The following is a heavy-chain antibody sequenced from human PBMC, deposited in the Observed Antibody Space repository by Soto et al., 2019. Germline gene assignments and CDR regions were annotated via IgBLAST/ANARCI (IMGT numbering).Heavy chain of an antibody. V-gene: IGHV1-2*02. CDR1: GYTFTGYY. D-gene: IGHD3-16*02. CDR2: IGPNSGGT. CDR3: GRGRSGEVVVFY. Sequence: QVQLVQSGAEVKKSGASVKVSCKASGYTFTGYYIHWARQAPGQGLEWMGEIGPNSGGTRYAPKFQGRVTMTRDTSISTVYMELSNLSPDDTAVYYCGRGRSGEVVVFYWGQGTLVTVYS. J-gene: IGHJ4*02.